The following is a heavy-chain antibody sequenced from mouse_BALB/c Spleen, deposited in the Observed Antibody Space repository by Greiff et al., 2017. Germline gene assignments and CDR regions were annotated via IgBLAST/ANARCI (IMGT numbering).Heavy chain of an antibody. Sequence: VQLQQSGPELVKPGASGKISGKASGYTFPDYNMHWVKQSHGKSLEWIGYIYPYNGGTGYNQKFKSKATLTVDNSSSTAYMELRSLTSEDSAVYYCAREDGSSYYYAMDYWGQGTSVTVSS. CDR1: GYTFPDYN. D-gene: IGHD1-1*01. J-gene: IGHJ4*01. CDR3: AREDGSSYYYAMDY. CDR2: IYPYNGGT. V-gene: IGHV1S29*02.